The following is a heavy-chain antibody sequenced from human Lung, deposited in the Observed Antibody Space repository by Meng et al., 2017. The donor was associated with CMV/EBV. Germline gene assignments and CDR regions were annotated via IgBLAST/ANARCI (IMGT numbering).Heavy chain of an antibody. V-gene: IGHV3-48*03. J-gene: IGHJ3*02. CDR2: ISSSGSTI. CDR3: ARYCSSTSCPLGYDAFDI. Sequence: SCAASGFTFSSYEMNWVRQAPGKGLEWVSYISSSGSTIYYADSVKGRLTISRDNAKNSLYLQMNSLRAEDTAVYYCARYCSSTSCPLGYDAFDIWXQGTXVTVSS. CDR1: GFTFSSYE. D-gene: IGHD2-2*01.